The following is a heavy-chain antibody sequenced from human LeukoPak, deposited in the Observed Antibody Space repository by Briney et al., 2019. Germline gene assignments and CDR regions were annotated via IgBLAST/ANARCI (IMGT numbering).Heavy chain of an antibody. V-gene: IGHV3-48*01. CDR1: GFTFSSYG. J-gene: IGHJ6*03. D-gene: IGHD3-3*01. CDR2: ICGLNCENT. CDR3: ARAPYHDLWSGPFNSTAYHYYMDV. Sequence: PGDSLRLSCVGSGFTFSSYGMNWVRQAPGRGLEWVSFICGLNCENTYYRDSVKGRFPIARDIAKNSVYLQMNSLRIDDTAVYHCARAPYHDLWSGPFNSTAYHYYMDVWGQGTTVTVSS.